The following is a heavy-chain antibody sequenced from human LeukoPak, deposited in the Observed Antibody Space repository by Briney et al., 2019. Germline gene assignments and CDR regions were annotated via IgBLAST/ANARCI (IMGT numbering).Heavy chain of an antibody. V-gene: IGHV4-59*01. Sequence: SETLSLTCTVSGGSISSYYWSWIRQPPGKGLEWIGYIYYSGSTNYNPSLKSRVTISVGTSKNQFSLKLSSVTAADTAVYYCARGSSSWYEGYYMDVWGKGTTVTVSS. CDR1: GGSISSYY. D-gene: IGHD6-13*01. J-gene: IGHJ6*03. CDR3: ARGSSSWYEGYYMDV. CDR2: IYYSGST.